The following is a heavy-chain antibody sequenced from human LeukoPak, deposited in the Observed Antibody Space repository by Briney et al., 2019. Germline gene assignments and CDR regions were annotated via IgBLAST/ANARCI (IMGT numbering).Heavy chain of an antibody. V-gene: IGHV4-34*01. J-gene: IGHJ4*02. CDR3: ARVDTKAAAGT. CDR2: INHSGST. Sequence: SETLSLTCAVYGVSFSGYYWSWIRQPPGKGLEWIGEINHSGSTNYNPSLKSRVTISVDTSKNQFSLKLSSVTAADTAVYYCARVDTKAAAGTWGQGTLVTVSS. D-gene: IGHD6-13*01. CDR1: GVSFSGYY.